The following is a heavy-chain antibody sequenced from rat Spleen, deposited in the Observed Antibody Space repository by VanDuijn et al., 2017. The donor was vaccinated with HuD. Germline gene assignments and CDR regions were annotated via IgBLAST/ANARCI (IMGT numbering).Heavy chain of an antibody. CDR1: GLSFSNYD. CDR3: TTDPYRYNVDY. V-gene: IGHV5-22*01. D-gene: IGHD1-5*01. CDR2: ISYEGSST. Sequence: EVQLVETGGGLVQPGRSMKLSCAASGLSFSNYDMAWVRQAPKKGLEWVASISYEGSSTYYGDSVKGRFTISRDNAKSTLYLQMDSLRSEDTATYYCTTDPYRYNVDYWGQGVMVTVSS. J-gene: IGHJ2*01.